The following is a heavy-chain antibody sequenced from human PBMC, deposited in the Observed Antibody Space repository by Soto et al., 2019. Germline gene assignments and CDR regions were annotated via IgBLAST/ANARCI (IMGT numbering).Heavy chain of an antibody. CDR1: GFTFSTHA. V-gene: IGHV3-30-3*01. CDR3: AREADYGDYYFDF. CDR2: ISSDGNNI. Sequence: QVQLVESGGGVVQPGRSLRLSCAVSGFTFSTHAMHWVRQAPGKGLEWVAVISSDGNNIYYADSVKGQFTISRDNSKNTLYLQMNSLRAVDTAVYYCAREADYGDYYFDFWGQGTLVTVSS. J-gene: IGHJ4*02. D-gene: IGHD4-17*01.